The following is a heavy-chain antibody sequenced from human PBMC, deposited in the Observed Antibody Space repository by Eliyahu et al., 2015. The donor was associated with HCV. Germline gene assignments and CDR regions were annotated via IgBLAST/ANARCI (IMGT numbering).Heavy chain of an antibody. CDR3: ARDCCSSTSWELYYFDY. Sequence: EVQLVESGGGLVKPGGSLXLSCAASGFTXXXYSMNWVRQAPGKGXEWXSSISSSSSYIYYADSVKGRFTISRDNAKNSLYLQMNSLRAEDTAVYYCARDCCSSTSWELYYFDYWGQGTLVTVSS. CDR1: GFTXXXYS. V-gene: IGHV3-21*01. J-gene: IGHJ4*02. D-gene: IGHD2-2*01. CDR2: ISSSSSYI.